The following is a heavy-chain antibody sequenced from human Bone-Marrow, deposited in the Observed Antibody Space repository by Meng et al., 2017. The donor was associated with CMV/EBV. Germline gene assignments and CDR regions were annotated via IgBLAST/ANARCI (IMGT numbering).Heavy chain of an antibody. CDR2: INPNSGGT. J-gene: IGHJ4*02. V-gene: IGHV1-2*02. D-gene: IGHD2-2*02. CDR1: GYTFINYD. Sequence: ASVKVSCKASGYTFINYDINWVRQAPGQGLEWMGWINPNSGGTNYAQKFQGRVTMTRDTSISTAYMELSRLRSDDTAVYYCAREASCSSTSCYTMVYFDYWGQGTLVTVSS. CDR3: AREASCSSTSCYTMVYFDY.